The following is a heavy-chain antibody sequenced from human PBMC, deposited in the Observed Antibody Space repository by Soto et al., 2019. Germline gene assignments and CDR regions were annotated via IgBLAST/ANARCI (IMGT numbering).Heavy chain of an antibody. V-gene: IGHV4-4*07. D-gene: IGHD3-10*01. CDR1: GGSMNNYS. Sequence: SETLSLTCTVSGGSMNNYSWWSWIRQPAGKGLEYLGRISVNGIINYNPSVRSRVSMSIDTSKDQFSLTLDFVTAADTAMYYCARLQFPDVSGAFDIWGQGTMVTVSS. J-gene: IGHJ3*02. CDR2: ISVNGII. CDR3: ARLQFPDVSGAFDI.